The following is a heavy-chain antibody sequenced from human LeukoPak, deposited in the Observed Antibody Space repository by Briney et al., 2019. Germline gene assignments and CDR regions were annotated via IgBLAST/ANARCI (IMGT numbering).Heavy chain of an antibody. D-gene: IGHD2-8*01. J-gene: IGHJ5*02. Sequence: GGSLRLSCAGSGITFTNALLTWVRQAPGKGVEWVGRVKNKGGGGAADYAAPVKGRFTISRDDSTKTLYLQMNSLKTEDTAVYYCTTDRMIYATNWAVSWFDPWGQGTLVTVSS. V-gene: IGHV3-15*01. CDR1: GITFTNAL. CDR3: TTDRMIYATNWAVSWFDP. CDR2: VKNKGGGGAA.